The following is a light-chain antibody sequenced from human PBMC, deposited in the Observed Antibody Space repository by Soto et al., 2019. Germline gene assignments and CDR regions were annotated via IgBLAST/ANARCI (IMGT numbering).Light chain of an antibody. Sequence: QSALTQPASVSGSPGQSITISCTGTSSDVGGYNYVSWFQRHPGKAPRVMIYDVSNRPSGVSNRFSGSKSGNTASLTISGLQAEDEADYYYSSYTSSSTPVVFGGGTQLTVL. V-gene: IGLV2-14*01. CDR1: SSDVGGYNY. CDR2: DVS. J-gene: IGLJ3*02. CDR3: SSYTSSSTPVV.